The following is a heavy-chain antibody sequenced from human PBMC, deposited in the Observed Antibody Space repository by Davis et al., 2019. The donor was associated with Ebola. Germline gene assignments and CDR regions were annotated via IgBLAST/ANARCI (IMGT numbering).Heavy chain of an antibody. Sequence: GGSLRLSCAASGFTFSDYYMSWIRQAPGKGLESVSYISSSGTTIYYADSVKGRFTISRDNAKNSLYLQMNSLRAEDTAVYYCASFPYMGGFLDYWGQGTLVTVSP. CDR3: ASFPYMGGFLDY. CDR2: ISSSGTTI. CDR1: GFTFSDYY. J-gene: IGHJ4*02. D-gene: IGHD3-16*01. V-gene: IGHV3-11*01.